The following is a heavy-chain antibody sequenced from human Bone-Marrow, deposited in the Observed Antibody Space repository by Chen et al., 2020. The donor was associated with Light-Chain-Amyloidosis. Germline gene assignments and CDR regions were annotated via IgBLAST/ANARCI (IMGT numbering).Heavy chain of an antibody. CDR3: AELVDNSYAST. J-gene: IGHJ5*02. CDR1: GGSVSSRGFY. CDR2: ISFSGNT. D-gene: IGHD3-16*01. Sequence: QLQLQESGPELAKPSETLSLTCKVSGGSVSSRGFYWGWIRQSPGKGLEWIAIISFSGNTYYHPSLKSRVTISIDTSKNQFSMKVTSVTAADTALYYCAELVDNSYASTLGQGTLVTVSS. V-gene: IGHV4-39*01.